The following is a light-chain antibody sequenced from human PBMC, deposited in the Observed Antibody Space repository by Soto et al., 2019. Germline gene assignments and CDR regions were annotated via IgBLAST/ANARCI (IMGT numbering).Light chain of an antibody. Sequence: DIVMTQSPDSLAVSRGERATVNCKSSQSVLYSSNNKNYLAWYQQKPGQPPKLLINWASTRESGVPDRFSGSGSGTDFTFTISSLQAEDVAVYYCQQYYSTPLTFGGGTKVDIK. V-gene: IGKV4-1*01. CDR3: QQYYSTPLT. CDR2: WAS. CDR1: QSVLYSSNNKNY. J-gene: IGKJ4*01.